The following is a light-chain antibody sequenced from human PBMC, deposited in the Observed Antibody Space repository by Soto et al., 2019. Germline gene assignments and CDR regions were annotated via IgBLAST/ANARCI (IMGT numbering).Light chain of an antibody. CDR2: EGT. CDR3: FSYAVTTTDV. CDR1: SSDIGYYNL. J-gene: IGLJ1*01. V-gene: IGLV2-23*01. Sequence: QSALTQPASVSGSPGQSITISCTGTSSDIGYYNLVSWYQHHPGKAPKFLIYEGTKRPSGVSSRFSGSKSGNTASLTISGLQAEDEAYYYFFSYAVTTTDVYGTGTKVTVL.